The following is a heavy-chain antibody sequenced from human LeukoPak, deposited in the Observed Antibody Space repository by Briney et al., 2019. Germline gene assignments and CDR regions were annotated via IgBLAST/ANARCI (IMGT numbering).Heavy chain of an antibody. J-gene: IGHJ4*02. CDR2: SYYSGST. Sequence: SETLSLTCTVSGGSISSYYWSWIRQPPGKGLEWVGCSYYSGSTNYNPSLKSRVTISVDTSKNQFSLKLSSVTAADTAVYYCAREGQLWSIDYWGQGTLVTVSS. D-gene: IGHD5-18*01. CDR3: AREGQLWSIDY. CDR1: GGSISSYY. V-gene: IGHV4-59*01.